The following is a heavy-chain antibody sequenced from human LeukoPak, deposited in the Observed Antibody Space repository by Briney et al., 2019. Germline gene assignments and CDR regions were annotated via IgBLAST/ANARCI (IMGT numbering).Heavy chain of an antibody. Sequence: ASVKVSCKASGYTFTSYDINWVRQATGQGLEWMGWMNPNSGNTGYAQKFQGRVTITRNTSISTAYMELSSLRSEDTAVDYCARGGGYYYDSSGYYYGWFDPWGQGTLVTVSS. V-gene: IGHV1-8*03. D-gene: IGHD3-22*01. J-gene: IGHJ5*02. CDR2: MNPNSGNT. CDR1: GYTFTSYD. CDR3: ARGGGYYYDSSGYYYGWFDP.